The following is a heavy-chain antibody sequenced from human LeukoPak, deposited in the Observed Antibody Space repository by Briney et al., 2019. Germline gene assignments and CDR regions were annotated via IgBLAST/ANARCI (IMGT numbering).Heavy chain of an antibody. CDR1: GYTPTELS. CDR2: FDPEDGET. J-gene: IGHJ4*02. D-gene: IGHD4-17*01. V-gene: IGHV1-24*01. CDR3: ARRFVSYGDYEERYYFDY. Sequence: ASVKVSCKVSGYTPTELSMHWVRQAPGKGLEWMGGFDPEDGETIYAQKFQGRVTMTEDTSTDTAYMELSSLRSEDTAVYYCARRFVSYGDYEERYYFDYWGQGTLVTVSS.